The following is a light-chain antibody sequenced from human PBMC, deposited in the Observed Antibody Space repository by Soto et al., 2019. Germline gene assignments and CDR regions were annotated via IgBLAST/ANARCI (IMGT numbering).Light chain of an antibody. CDR1: QSVRAK. CDR2: GAS. Sequence: IVMTQSPATLSVSPGERATLSCRASQSVRAKLAWYQQKPGQAPRLLIYGASTRASGIPARFSGSGSGTEFTLTISSLQSEDFTVYSCLQYHNLWAFGQGTKVDIK. J-gene: IGKJ1*01. CDR3: LQYHNLWA. V-gene: IGKV3-15*01.